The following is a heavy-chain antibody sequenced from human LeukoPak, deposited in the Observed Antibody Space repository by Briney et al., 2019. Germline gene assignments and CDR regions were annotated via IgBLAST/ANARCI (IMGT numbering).Heavy chain of an antibody. D-gene: IGHD5-18*01. CDR2: ISSSSSTI. J-gene: IGHJ3*02. CDR3: ARNTYGYAFDI. Sequence: PGGSLRLSCAASGFTFSSYAMRWVRQAPGKGLEWVSYISSSSSTIYYADSVKGRFTISRDNAKISLYLQMNSLRAEDTAVYYCARNTYGYAFDIWGQGTVVTVSS. CDR1: GFTFSSYA. V-gene: IGHV3-48*01.